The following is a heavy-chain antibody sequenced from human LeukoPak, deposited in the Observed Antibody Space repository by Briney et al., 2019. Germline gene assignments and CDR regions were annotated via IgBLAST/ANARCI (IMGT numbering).Heavy chain of an antibody. CDR2: ISKSGST. J-gene: IGHJ6*02. D-gene: IGHD3-3*01. CDR1: GGSISSNY. CDR3: ARHIGAFWRGSYSDGYYYGMDV. Sequence: SETLSLTCTVSGGSISSNYWSWTRQRPGKGLEWIGYISKSGSTNCSPSLKNRVIISVDTSKNQLSLKVSSVTAADTAIYYCARHIGAFWRGSYSDGYYYGMDVWGQGTTVTVSS. V-gene: IGHV4-59*08.